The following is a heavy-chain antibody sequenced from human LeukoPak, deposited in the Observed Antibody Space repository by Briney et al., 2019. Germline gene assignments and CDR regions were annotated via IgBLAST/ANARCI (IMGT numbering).Heavy chain of an antibody. CDR2: IIPIFGTA. CDR3: ASPQEYSSSSFRAGGFDY. Sequence: SVKVSCKASGGTFSSYAMSWVRQAPGQGLEWMGVIIPIFGTANYAQKFQGRVTITTDESTSTAYMELSSLRSEDTAVYYCASPQEYSSSSFRAGGFDYWGQGTLVTVSS. CDR1: GGTFSSYA. V-gene: IGHV1-69*05. D-gene: IGHD6-6*01. J-gene: IGHJ4*02.